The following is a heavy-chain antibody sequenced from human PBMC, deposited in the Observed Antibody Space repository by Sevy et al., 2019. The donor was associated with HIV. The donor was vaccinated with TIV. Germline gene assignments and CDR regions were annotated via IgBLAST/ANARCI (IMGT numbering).Heavy chain of an antibody. CDR1: GFTFGNYA. CDR3: ARGGYYYDNAAYYALDS. J-gene: IGHJ4*02. D-gene: IGHD3-22*01. Sequence: GGSLRLSCAAPGFTFGNYAMHWVRQAPGKGMEWVAIIWSNGAYQYHGDSVKGRFTISRDNSKNTLYLQMNNVRVEDTAVYYCARGGYYYDNAAYYALDSWGQGTLVTVSS. V-gene: IGHV3-33*01. CDR2: IWSNGAYQ.